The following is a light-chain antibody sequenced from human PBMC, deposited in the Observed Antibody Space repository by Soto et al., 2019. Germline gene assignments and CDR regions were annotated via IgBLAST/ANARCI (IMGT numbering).Light chain of an antibody. J-gene: IGKJ4*01. CDR1: QSVSSSY. CDR3: QQYGSSPVT. CDR2: GAS. Sequence: EIVLTQSPGTLSLSPGERATLSCRASQSVSSSYLAWYQRKPGQAPRLLIYGASSSATGIPDRFSGSGSGTDFTLTISSLEPEDFAVYYCQQYGSSPVTFGGGTKVEIK. V-gene: IGKV3-20*01.